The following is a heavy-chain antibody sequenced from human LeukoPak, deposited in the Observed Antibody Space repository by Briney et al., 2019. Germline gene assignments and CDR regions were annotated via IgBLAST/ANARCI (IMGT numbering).Heavy chain of an antibody. V-gene: IGHV1-3*01. D-gene: IGHD6-19*01. CDR2: INAGNGNT. CDR3: ARDREQWLVRNWFDP. CDR1: GYTFTSYA. J-gene: IGHJ5*02. Sequence: ASVKVSCKASGYTFTSYAMHWVRQAPGQRLEWMGWINAGNGNTKYSQKFQGRVTITRDTSTSTAYMELRSLRSDDTAVYYCARDREQWLVRNWFDPWGQGTLVTVSS.